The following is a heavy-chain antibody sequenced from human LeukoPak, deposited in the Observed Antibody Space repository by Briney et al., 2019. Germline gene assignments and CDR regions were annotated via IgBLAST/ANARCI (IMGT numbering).Heavy chain of an antibody. Sequence: XSWVRXAPXQXXXXMXXIXAYNGNTNYAQKLQGRVTMTTDTSTSTAYMELRSLRSDDTAVYYCARRTTVVTLDGYYYGMDVWGQGTTVTVSS. V-gene: IGHV1-18*01. CDR2: IXAYNGNT. D-gene: IGHD4-23*01. CDR3: ARRTTVVTLDGYYYGMDV. J-gene: IGHJ6*02.